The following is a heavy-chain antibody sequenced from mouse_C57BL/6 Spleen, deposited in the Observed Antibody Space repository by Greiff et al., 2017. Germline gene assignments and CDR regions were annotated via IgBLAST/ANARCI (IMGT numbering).Heavy chain of an antibody. D-gene: IGHD1-1*01. CDR1: GYTFTDYY. CDR2: IYPGSGNT. Sequence: QVQLQQSGAELVRPGASVKLSCKASGYTFTDYYINWVKQRPGQGLEWIARIYPGSGNTYYNEKFKGKATLTAEKSSSTAYMQLSSLTSEDSAVYYCARGGYYGSRYFDVWGTGTTVTVSS. CDR3: ARGGYYGSRYFDV. V-gene: IGHV1-76*01. J-gene: IGHJ1*03.